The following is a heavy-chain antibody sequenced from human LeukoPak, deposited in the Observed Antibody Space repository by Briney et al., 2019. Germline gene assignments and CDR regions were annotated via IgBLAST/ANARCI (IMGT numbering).Heavy chain of an antibody. CDR2: IYYSGSA. D-gene: IGHD3-22*01. J-gene: IGHJ4*02. CDR3: ARVITTPDY. V-gene: IGHV4-39*07. Sequence: SETPSLTCTVSGGSISSSSYYWGWIRQPPGKGLEWIGSIYYSGSAYYNPSLKSRVTISVATSKNQFSLKLSSVTAADTAVYYCARVITTPDYWGQGTLVTVSS. CDR1: GGSISSSSYY.